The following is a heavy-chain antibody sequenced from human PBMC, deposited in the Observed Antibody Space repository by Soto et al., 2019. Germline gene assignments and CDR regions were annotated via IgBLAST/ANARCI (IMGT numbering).Heavy chain of an antibody. J-gene: IGHJ6*02. CDR2: IYYSGST. CDR1: GGSISSGGYY. Sequence: SETLSLTCTVSGGSISSGGYYWSWIRQHPGKGLEWIGYIYYSGSTYYNPSLKSRVTISVDTSKNQFSLKLSSVTAADTAVYYCARDRRSEGAHNYYGMDVWGQGTTVTVSS. CDR3: ARDRRSEGAHNYYGMDV. D-gene: IGHD3-16*01. V-gene: IGHV4-31*03.